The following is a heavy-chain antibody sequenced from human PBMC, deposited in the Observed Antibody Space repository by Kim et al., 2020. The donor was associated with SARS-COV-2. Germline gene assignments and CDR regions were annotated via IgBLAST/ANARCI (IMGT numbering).Heavy chain of an antibody. D-gene: IGHD1-26*01. CDR2: ISGHGRDT. CDR1: GFSVSKTA. CDR3: AKDLWDYSGMDA. V-gene: IGHV3-23*01. J-gene: IGHJ6*01. Sequence: GGSLRLSCSVSGFSVSKTATNWVRQAPGKGLEWVSAISGHGRDTYYGDPVKGRLTISRDTSKNTVYLQMNRLRAEDTALYYCAKDLWDYSGMDAWGPGTT.